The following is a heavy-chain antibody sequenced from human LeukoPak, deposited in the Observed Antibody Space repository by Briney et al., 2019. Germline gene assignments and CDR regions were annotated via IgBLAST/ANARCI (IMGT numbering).Heavy chain of an antibody. Sequence: GGSLRLSCAASGFTFTSHWMNWVRQAPGKGLEWVSYISSSGSTILYADSVKGRFSISRDNAKNSLFLQMNSLRAGDTAVYYCAREKASTTGTTDYDYWGQGTLVTVSS. CDR2: ISSSGSTI. V-gene: IGHV3-48*04. CDR1: GFTFTSHW. J-gene: IGHJ4*02. D-gene: IGHD1-1*01. CDR3: AREKASTTGTTDYDY.